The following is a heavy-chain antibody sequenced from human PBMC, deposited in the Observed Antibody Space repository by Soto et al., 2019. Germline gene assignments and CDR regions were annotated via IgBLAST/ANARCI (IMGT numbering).Heavy chain of an antibody. D-gene: IGHD5-18*01. Sequence: QSGGSLRLSCAASGFTFSSYAMSWVRQAPGKGLEWVSAISGSGGSTYYADSVKGRFTISRDNSKNTLYLQMNSLRAEDTAVYFCAKSHPTNTGYSYGYVDYWGQGTLVTVSS. V-gene: IGHV3-23*01. CDR3: AKSHPTNTGYSYGYVDY. CDR1: GFTFSSYA. J-gene: IGHJ4*02. CDR2: ISGSGGST.